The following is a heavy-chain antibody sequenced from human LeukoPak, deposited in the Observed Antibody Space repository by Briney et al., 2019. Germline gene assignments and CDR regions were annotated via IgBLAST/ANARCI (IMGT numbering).Heavy chain of an antibody. D-gene: IGHD6-13*01. CDR2: IYTSGST. CDR3: ARLYSNFYMHV. CDR1: GGSISSYH. Sequence: PSETLSLTCTVSGGSISSYHWSWIRQPAGKGLEWIGRIYTSGSTNYNPSLKSRVTMSLDTSKNQISLRLSSVTAADTAVYYCARLYSNFYMHVWGKGTTVTVSS. J-gene: IGHJ6*03. V-gene: IGHV4-4*07.